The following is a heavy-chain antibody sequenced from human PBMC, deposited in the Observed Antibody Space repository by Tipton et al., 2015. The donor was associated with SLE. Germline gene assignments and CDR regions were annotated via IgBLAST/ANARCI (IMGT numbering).Heavy chain of an antibody. V-gene: IGHV4-34*01. D-gene: IGHD1-26*01. J-gene: IGHJ6*03. CDR2: INHSGST. Sequence: LRLSCAVYGGSFSGYYWSWIRQPPGKGLEGIGEINHSGSTNYNPSLKSRVTISIDTSKNQFSLKLSSVTAADTAVYYCARVLGLERDSYYSFDRDVCAKGTSVTVS. CDR3: ARVLGLERDSYYSFDRDV. CDR1: GGSFSGYY.